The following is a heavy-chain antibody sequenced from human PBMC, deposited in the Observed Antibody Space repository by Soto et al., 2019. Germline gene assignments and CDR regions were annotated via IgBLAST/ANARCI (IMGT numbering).Heavy chain of an antibody. Sequence: SETLSLTCAGSVGSISSSYWWVWVREPPGKGLEWIGEISHSGSTNYNPSLKSRVSISVDKSKSHFSMSLSSVTAADTAAYNCASLGSGWYYLDIWGQGTVVT. CDR2: ISHSGST. CDR3: ASLGSGWYYLDI. V-gene: IGHV4-4*02. CDR1: VGSISSSYW. D-gene: IGHD6-19*01. J-gene: IGHJ3*02.